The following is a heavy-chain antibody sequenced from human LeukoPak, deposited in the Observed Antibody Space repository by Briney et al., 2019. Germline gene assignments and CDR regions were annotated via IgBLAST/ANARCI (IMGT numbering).Heavy chain of an antibody. V-gene: IGHV3-7*01. CDR3: ARLGLEVGGPNWLDP. CDR1: GFSFSSNW. Sequence: GGSLRLSCAAPGFSFSSNWMGWVRQAPGKGLEWVAHIKRDGSQKYYLDSVKGRFTISRDNAKNSLYLQMNSLRVEDTAVYYCARLGLEVGGPNWLDPWGQGTLVTVSS. J-gene: IGHJ5*02. CDR2: IKRDGSQK. D-gene: IGHD1-1*01.